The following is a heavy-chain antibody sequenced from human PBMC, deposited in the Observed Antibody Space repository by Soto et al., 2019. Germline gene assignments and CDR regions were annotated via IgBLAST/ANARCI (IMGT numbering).Heavy chain of an antibody. Sequence: GGSLRLSCAASGFTFGDYAMSWFRQAPGKGLEWVARIRDKAHTYTTEYAASVKGRFALSRDDLQSTLQLQMNSLQTDDTGVYYCVHESYFYSAWRWGQGTPVTVSS. V-gene: IGHV3-72*01. CDR1: GFTFGDYA. CDR2: IRDKAHTYTT. CDR3: VHESYFYSAWR. J-gene: IGHJ4*02. D-gene: IGHD6-19*01.